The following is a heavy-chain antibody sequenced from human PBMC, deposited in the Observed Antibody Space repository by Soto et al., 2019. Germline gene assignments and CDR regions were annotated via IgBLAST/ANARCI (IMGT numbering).Heavy chain of an antibody. Sequence: SETLSLTCSVSGDSINSDKYYWGWIRQPPGKGLEWIGSIYYRGNTYYNPSLQTRVTISLDKSKSQFSLKLNSVPAADSAVYFCARLEGLSTISYYFDFWGQGALVTVSS. CDR2: IYYRGNT. D-gene: IGHD2-21*02. J-gene: IGHJ4*02. CDR1: GDSINSDKYY. V-gene: IGHV4-39*01. CDR3: ARLEGLSTISYYFDF.